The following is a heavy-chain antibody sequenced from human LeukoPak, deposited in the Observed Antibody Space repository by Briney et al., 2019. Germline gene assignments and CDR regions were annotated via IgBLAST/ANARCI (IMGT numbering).Heavy chain of an antibody. CDR2: IDSDGSTT. CDR1: GFTFSSYW. V-gene: IGHV3-74*01. J-gene: IGHJ4*02. Sequence: GGSLRLSCAASGFTFSSYWMHWVRQAPGKGLVWVSRIDSDGSTTTYADSVKGRFTISRDNAKNALYLQMNSLRAEDTAVYYCARDAFGVDKSPFWGQGTLVTVSS. CDR3: ARDAFGVDKSPF. D-gene: IGHD3-3*01.